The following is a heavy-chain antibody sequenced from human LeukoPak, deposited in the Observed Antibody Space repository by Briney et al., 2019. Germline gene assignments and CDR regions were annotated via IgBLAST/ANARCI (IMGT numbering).Heavy chain of an antibody. CDR1: GGSISSYY. CDR3: ARAIATRRGEYYYYYMDV. D-gene: IGHD6-6*01. V-gene: IGHV4-4*07. CDR2: IYTSGST. Sequence: SETLSLTCTVSGGSISSYYWSWIRQPAGKGLEWIGRIYTSGSTNYNPSLKSRVTMSVDTSKNQFSLKLSSVTAADTAVYYCARAIATRRGEYYYYYMDVWGKGTTVTVSS. J-gene: IGHJ6*03.